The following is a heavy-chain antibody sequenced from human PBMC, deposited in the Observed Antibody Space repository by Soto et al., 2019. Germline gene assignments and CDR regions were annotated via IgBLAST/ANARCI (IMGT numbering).Heavy chain of an antibody. CDR2: MQPSTGRT. Sequence: QVQLVQSGAEVREPGASVKVSCKASGYSFTSLDINWVRQTAGQGLEWMGWMQPSTGRTGYAQKFQGRVTMTRDTYIKTDYMELTTLTSDDTDFYYCARGVSAGVDYWGQGTLVTVSS. V-gene: IGHV1-8*01. CDR1: GYSFTSLD. D-gene: IGHD1-26*01. CDR3: ARGVSAGVDY. J-gene: IGHJ4*02.